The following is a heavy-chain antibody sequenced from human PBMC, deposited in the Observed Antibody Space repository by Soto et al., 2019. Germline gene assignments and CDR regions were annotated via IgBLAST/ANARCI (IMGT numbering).Heavy chain of an antibody. Sequence: VQLVESGGGVVQPGRSLRLSCAASGFTFSNYGMHWVRQAPGKVLEWVALISSDGSNKYYADSVKGRFTISRDNSKDTLYRQMNSLRAEDTAVYYRAKDGYTYGSADFWGQGAVVTVSS. V-gene: IGHV3-30*18. CDR3: AKDGYTYGSADF. CDR1: GFTFSNYG. J-gene: IGHJ4*02. CDR2: ISSDGSNK. D-gene: IGHD5-18*01.